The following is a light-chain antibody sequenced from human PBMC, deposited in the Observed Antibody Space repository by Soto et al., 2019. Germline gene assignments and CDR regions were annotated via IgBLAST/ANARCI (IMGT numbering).Light chain of an antibody. CDR3: QQYNSYPST. CDR1: QSISTW. J-gene: IGKJ4*01. V-gene: IGKV1-5*03. Sequence: DIQMTQSPSTLSASVGDRVTITCRASQSISTWLAWYQQKSGQAPNLLIHKASSLQSGVPSRFSGSGSGTEFPPTISSLQADYFATYYCQQYNSYPSTFGGGTKVEIK. CDR2: KAS.